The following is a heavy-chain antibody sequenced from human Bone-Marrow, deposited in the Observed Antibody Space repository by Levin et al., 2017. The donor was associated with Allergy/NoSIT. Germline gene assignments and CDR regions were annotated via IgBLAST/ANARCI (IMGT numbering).Heavy chain of an antibody. V-gene: IGHV3-66*01. Sequence: PGGSLRLSCAASGFTVSSNYMSWVRQAPGKGLEWVSVIYSGGSTYYADSVKGRFTFSRDNSKNTLYLQMNSLRAEDTAVYYCARDPNSGYDFYAFDIWGQGTMVTVSS. CDR2: IYSGGST. J-gene: IGHJ3*02. D-gene: IGHD5-12*01. CDR3: ARDPNSGYDFYAFDI. CDR1: GFTVSSNY.